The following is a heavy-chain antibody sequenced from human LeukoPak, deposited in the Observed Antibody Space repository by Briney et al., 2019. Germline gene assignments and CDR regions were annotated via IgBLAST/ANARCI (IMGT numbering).Heavy chain of an antibody. Sequence: ASVKVSCKASGYTFTGYYMHWVRQAPGQGLEWMGWINPNSGGTNYAQKFQGRVTMTRDTSTSTVYMELSSLRSEDTAVYYCARDRAYYYDSSGDYSFDYWGQGTLVTVSS. CDR1: GYTFTGYY. CDR3: ARDRAYYYDSSGDYSFDY. J-gene: IGHJ4*02. CDR2: INPNSGGT. D-gene: IGHD3-22*01. V-gene: IGHV1-2*02.